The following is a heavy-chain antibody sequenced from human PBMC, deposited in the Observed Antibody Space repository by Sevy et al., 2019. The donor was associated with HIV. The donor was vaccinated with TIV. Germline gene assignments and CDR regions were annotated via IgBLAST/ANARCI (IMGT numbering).Heavy chain of an antibody. CDR3: ARRYLPSAPPALDY. CDR2: ISHGGGTT. CDR1: GFTFNNYV. J-gene: IGHJ4*02. V-gene: IGHV3-23*01. Sequence: GGSLRLSCAASGFTFNNYVMNWVRQAPGKGLEWVSVISHGGGTTYYADAVKGGFTISRDDSKDTGYLEMNSLRAEDTAVYYCARRYLPSAPPALDYWGQGTLVTVSS. D-gene: IGHD2-2*01.